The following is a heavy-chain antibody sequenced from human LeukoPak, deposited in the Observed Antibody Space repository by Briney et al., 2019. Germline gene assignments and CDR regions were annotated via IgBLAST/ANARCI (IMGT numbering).Heavy chain of an antibody. D-gene: IGHD2-2*01. CDR2: IYPGDSDT. CDR3: ARGDDIVVVPAATTFDY. V-gene: IGHV5-51*01. Sequence: GESLKISCKGSGYSFTSYWIGWVRQMPGKGLEWMGIIYPGDSDTRYSPSFQGQVTISADKSISTAYLQWSSLKASDTAMYYCARGDDIVVVPAATTFDYWGQGTLVTVSS. CDR1: GYSFTSYW. J-gene: IGHJ4*02.